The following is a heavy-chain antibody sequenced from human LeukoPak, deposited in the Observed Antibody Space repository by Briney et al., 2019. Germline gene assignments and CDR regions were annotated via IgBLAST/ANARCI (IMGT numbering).Heavy chain of an antibody. CDR1: GYTFTSYG. D-gene: IGHD4-11*01. J-gene: IGHJ6*02. CDR2: ISAYNGNT. CDR3: ARDRDDYSNYRTDYYYGMDV. V-gene: IGHV1-18*01. Sequence: GASVKVSCKASGYTFTSYGISWVRQAPGQGLEWMGWISAYNGNTNYAQKLQGRVTMTTDTSTSTAYMELRSLRSDDTAVYYCARDRDDYSNYRTDYYYGMDVWGQGTTVTVSS.